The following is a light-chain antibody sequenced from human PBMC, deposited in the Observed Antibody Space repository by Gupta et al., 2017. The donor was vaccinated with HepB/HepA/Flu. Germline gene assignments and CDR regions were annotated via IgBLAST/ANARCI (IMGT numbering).Light chain of an antibody. CDR2: HGA. Sequence: EIVMTQSPATLSVSPGERATLSCRASQSVGSNLAWYQRKPGQAPRLLMYHGATRATGIPARFSGSGSGTDFTLTISSLQSEDFAVYFCQQYSNWPSVTFGQGTKLEIK. V-gene: IGKV3-15*01. CDR1: QSVGSN. J-gene: IGKJ2*01. CDR3: QQYSNWPSVT.